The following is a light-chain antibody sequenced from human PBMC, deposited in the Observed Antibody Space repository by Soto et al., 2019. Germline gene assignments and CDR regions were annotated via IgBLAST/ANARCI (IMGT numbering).Light chain of an antibody. CDR3: QHSLLPAET. CDR1: QSLLHSNGYKY. V-gene: IGKV2-28*01. CDR2: LGS. J-gene: IGKJ1*01. Sequence: DVVMASSTISLPVTPGEPASISCRSSQSLLHSNGYKYLDWYLQKPGQSPQLLIYLGSLRASGVPDRFSGSGSGTDFTLKISRVEAEDIGIYYCQHSLLPAETFGPETNVDFK.